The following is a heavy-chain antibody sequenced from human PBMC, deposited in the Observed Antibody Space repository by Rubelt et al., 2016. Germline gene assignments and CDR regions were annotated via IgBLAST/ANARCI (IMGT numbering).Heavy chain of an antibody. Sequence: QLQLQESGPGLVKPSETLSLTCAVSGGSISSSSYYWNWIRQPPGKGLEWIGSIFYSGSTYYHPSLKSRVTISVATSKNQFSLKVSSVTAADTAGYYCARGLQAVTGWGQGALVTVSS. D-gene: IGHD5-18*01. CDR3: ARGLQAVTG. CDR2: IFYSGST. J-gene: IGHJ4*02. V-gene: IGHV4-39*01. CDR1: GGSISSSSYY.